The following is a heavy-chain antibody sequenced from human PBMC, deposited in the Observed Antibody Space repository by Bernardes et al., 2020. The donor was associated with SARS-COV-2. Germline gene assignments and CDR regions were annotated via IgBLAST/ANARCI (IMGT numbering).Heavy chain of an antibody. Sequence: ASVKVSCKASVYTFTDYYIHWVRQAPGQGLEGMGWINANSGGTNYAQKFQGRVTMTRDTSINTAYVELSRLISDDTAVYYCARVYRSTFSAFDFWGQGTMVTVSS. V-gene: IGHV1-2*02. CDR1: VYTFTDYY. CDR3: ARVYRSTFSAFDF. D-gene: IGHD2-2*01. CDR2: INANSGGT. J-gene: IGHJ3*01.